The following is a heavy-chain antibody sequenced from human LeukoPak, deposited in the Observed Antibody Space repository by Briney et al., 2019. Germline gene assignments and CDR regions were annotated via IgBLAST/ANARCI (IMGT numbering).Heavy chain of an antibody. J-gene: IGHJ4*02. CDR2: IYTSGST. CDR1: GGSISSYY. CDR3: ARLLLDYFDY. Sequence: PSETLSLTCTVSGGSISSYYWSWIRQPPGKGLEWIGYIYTSGSTNYNPSLKSRVTISVDTSKNQFSLKLSSVTAADTAVYYCARLLLDYFDYWGQGTLVTVFS. V-gene: IGHV4-4*09.